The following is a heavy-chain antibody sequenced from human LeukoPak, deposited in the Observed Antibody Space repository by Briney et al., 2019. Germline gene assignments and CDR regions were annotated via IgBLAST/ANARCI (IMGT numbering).Heavy chain of an antibody. V-gene: IGHV3-9*01. CDR2: ISWNSGSI. D-gene: IGHD2-21*02. CDR1: GFTFDDYA. CDR3: AKDLGVVVTVGGAFDI. J-gene: IGHJ3*02. Sequence: GGSLSLSCAASGFTFDDYAMHWVRPAPGKGLEWVSGISWNSGSIGYADSVKGRFTISRDNARNSLYLQMNSLRAEDTALYYCAKDLGVVVTVGGAFDIWGQGTMVTVSS.